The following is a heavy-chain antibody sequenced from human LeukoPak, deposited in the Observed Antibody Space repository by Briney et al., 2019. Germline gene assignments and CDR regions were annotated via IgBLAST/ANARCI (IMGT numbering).Heavy chain of an antibody. CDR3: ARVVTMTYLDAFDI. V-gene: IGHV3-48*02. D-gene: IGHD3-22*01. J-gene: IGHJ3*02. Sequence: GGSLRLSCAASGFTFSSYRMNWVRQAPGKGLEWVSYISSSSSTIYYADSVKGRFTISRDNAKNSLYLQMNSLRDEDTAVYYCARVVTMTYLDAFDIWGQGTMVTVSS. CDR2: ISSSSSTI. CDR1: GFTFSSYR.